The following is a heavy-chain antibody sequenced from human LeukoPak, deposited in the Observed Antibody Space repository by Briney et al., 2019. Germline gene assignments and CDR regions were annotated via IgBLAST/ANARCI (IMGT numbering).Heavy chain of an antibody. V-gene: IGHV4-59*01. CDR3: ARRLRWSPPDY. CDR2: IYYSGST. D-gene: IGHD4-23*01. Sequence: SETLSLTCTVSGGSISSYYWSWIRQPPGKGLEWIGYIYYSGSTNYNPSLKSRVTISVDTSKNQFSLKLSSVTAADTAAYYCARRLRWSPPDYWGQGTLVTVSS. J-gene: IGHJ4*02. CDR1: GGSISSYY.